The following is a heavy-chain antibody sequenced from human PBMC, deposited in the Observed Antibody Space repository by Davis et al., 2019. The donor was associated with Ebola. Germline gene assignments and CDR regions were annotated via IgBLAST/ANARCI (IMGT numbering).Heavy chain of an antibody. V-gene: IGHV3-21*01. D-gene: IGHD6-13*01. CDR1: GFTFSSYI. CDR2: ISSSSYI. Sequence: GGSLRLSCAASGFTFSSYIMNWVCQAPGKGLEWVSSISSSSYIYYADSVKGRFTISRDNAKNSLYLQMNSLRAEDTAVYYCARDWAAGTDRYYYYGMDVWGQGTTVTVSS. CDR3: ARDWAAGTDRYYYYGMDV. J-gene: IGHJ6*02.